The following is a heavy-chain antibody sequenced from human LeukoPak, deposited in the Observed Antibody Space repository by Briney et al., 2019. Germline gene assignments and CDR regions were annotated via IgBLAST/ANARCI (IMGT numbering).Heavy chain of an antibody. CDR3: ARVLEYNWNEGWFDP. V-gene: IGHV4-30-2*01. D-gene: IGHD1-1*01. J-gene: IGHJ5*02. CDR1: GGSISSGGYY. CDR2: IYHSGST. Sequence: PSETLSLTCTVSGGSISSGGYYWSWIRQPPGKGLEWIGYIYHSGSTYYNPSLKSRVTISVDRSKNQFSLKLSSVTAADTAVYYCARVLEYNWNEGWFDPWGQGTLVTVSS.